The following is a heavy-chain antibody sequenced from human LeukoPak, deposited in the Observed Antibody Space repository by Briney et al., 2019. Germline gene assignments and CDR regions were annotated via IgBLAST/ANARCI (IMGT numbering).Heavy chain of an antibody. Sequence: PGGSLRLSCAASGFTFSSYAMSWVRQAPGKGLEWVSGISGSGGSTYYADSVKGRFTISRDNSKNTLYLQMNSLRAEDTAVYYCARDYYDSRGYYYFDSWGQGTLVTVSS. CDR1: GFTFSSYA. V-gene: IGHV3-23*01. D-gene: IGHD3-22*01. J-gene: IGHJ4*02. CDR3: ARDYYDSRGYYYFDS. CDR2: ISGSGGST.